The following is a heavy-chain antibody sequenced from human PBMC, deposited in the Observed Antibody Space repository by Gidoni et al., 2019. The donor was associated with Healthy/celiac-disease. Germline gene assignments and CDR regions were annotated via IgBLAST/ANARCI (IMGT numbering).Heavy chain of an antibody. Sequence: QVQLQESGPGLVKPSETLSLTCTFPGGSLSSYYWSWIRQPAGKGLEWIGRIYTSGSTNYNPSLKSRVTMSVDTSKNQFSLKLSSVTAADTAVYYCARAYASSGWSLPYYFDYWGQGTLVTVSS. V-gene: IGHV4-4*07. D-gene: IGHD6-19*01. CDR3: ARAYASSGWSLPYYFDY. CDR2: IYTSGST. CDR1: GGSLSSYY. J-gene: IGHJ4*02.